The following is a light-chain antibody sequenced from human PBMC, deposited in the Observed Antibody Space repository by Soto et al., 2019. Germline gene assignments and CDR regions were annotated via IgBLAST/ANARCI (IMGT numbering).Light chain of an antibody. CDR2: AAS. V-gene: IGKV1-6*01. CDR3: LQDYDYPYT. CDR1: QGIRDD. J-gene: IGKJ2*01. Sequence: AIQMTQSPSSLSASVGDRVTITCRASQGIRDDLAWYQQRPGKAPKLLIYAASNLQSGVPSRFSGSGSGTDFTLIISSLQPEDFATYYCLQDYDYPYTFDQGTKLEIK.